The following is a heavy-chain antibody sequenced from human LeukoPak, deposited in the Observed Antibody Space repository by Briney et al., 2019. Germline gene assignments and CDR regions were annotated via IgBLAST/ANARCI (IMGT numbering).Heavy chain of an antibody. CDR1: EFSVGSNY. CDR3: AREGGIWFGEFLFDY. J-gene: IGHJ4*02. D-gene: IGHD3-10*01. V-gene: IGHV3-66*01. CDR2: IYSGGST. Sequence: TGGSLRLSCAASEFSVGSNYMTWVRQAPGKGLEWVSLIYSGGSTYYADSVKGRFTISRDNSKNTLYLQMNSLRAEDTAVYYCAREGGIWFGEFLFDYWGQGTLVTVSS.